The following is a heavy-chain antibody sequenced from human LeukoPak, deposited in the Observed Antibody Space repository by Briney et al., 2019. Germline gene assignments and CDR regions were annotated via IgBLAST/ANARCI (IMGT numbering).Heavy chain of an antibody. CDR1: GGTFSSYA. Sequence: SVKVSCKASGGTFSSYAISWVRQAPGQGLGWMGGIIPIFGTANYAQKFQGRVTITADESTSTAYMELSSLRSEDTAVYYCARDVIGYSSGWYNWFDPWGQGTLVTVSS. CDR3: ARDVIGYSSGWYNWFDP. J-gene: IGHJ5*02. V-gene: IGHV1-69*01. CDR2: IIPIFGTA. D-gene: IGHD6-19*01.